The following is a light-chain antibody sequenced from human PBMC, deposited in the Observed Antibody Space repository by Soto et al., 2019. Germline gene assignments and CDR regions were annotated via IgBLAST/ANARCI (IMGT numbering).Light chain of an antibody. Sequence: EIVLTQSPGTLSLSPGERATLSCRASQRVSSGYLDGYQQQPGKTPRLLSYGASGRATGIPDRVSGIGSGTDFTLTISRLEPEDFAVYYCQQYHTSPVTFGQGTKVDIK. CDR3: QQYHTSPVT. J-gene: IGKJ1*01. V-gene: IGKV3-20*01. CDR2: GAS. CDR1: QRVSSGY.